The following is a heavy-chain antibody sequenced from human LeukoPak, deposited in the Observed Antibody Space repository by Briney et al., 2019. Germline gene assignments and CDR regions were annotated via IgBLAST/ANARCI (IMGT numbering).Heavy chain of an antibody. D-gene: IGHD3-16*02. CDR3: ARGLRFIQGPGYYYMDV. V-gene: IGHV4-34*01. CDR1: GGSFNAYY. CDR2: INHSGNT. J-gene: IGHJ6*03. Sequence: PSETLSLTCAVYGGSFNAYYWTWIRQTPGKGLEWIGEINHSGNTNYNPSLESRVTISADMSKKQFSLNLGSVTAADTAIYYCARGLRFIQGPGYYYMDVWGKGTTVTVSS.